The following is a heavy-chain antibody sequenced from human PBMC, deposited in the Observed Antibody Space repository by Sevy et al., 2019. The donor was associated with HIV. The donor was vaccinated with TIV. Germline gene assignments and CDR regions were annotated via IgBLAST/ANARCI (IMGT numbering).Heavy chain of an antibody. CDR1: GFAFSTHA. CDR2: ISSEGTET. J-gene: IGHJ4*01. D-gene: IGHD2-2*01. CDR3: ARDGGNSVKWYPLY. Sequence: GGSLRLSCAASGFAFSTHAMHWVRQSPGKGLEWVAVISSEGTETFYAAPVEGRFTISRDTSKNTRSLQLNSLRPENTAVYYCARDGGNSVKWYPLYWGHGTLVTVSS. V-gene: IGHV3-30-3*01.